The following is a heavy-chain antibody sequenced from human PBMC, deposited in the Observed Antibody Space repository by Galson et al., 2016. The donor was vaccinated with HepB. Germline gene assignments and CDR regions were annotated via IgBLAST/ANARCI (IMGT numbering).Heavy chain of an antibody. CDR3: ARSRGAAAAEGFDY. Sequence: PALVKPTQTLTLTCNISGFSLTTSGVSVGWIRQPPGKALEWLALIDWEDDKFYSTSLRTRLTISMDTSRNQVLLTMTNMNPMDTATYYCARSRGAAAAEGFDYWGQGTLVTVSS. CDR1: GFSLTTSGVS. D-gene: IGHD6-13*01. V-gene: IGHV2-70*13. J-gene: IGHJ4*02. CDR2: IDWEDDK.